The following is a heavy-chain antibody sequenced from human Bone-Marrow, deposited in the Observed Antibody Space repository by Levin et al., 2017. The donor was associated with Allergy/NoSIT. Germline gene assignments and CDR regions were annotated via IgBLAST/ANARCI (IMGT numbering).Heavy chain of an antibody. CDR2: IRSQIYDGTT. D-gene: IGHD5-18*01. Sequence: GGSLRLSCTASGFNFGDYAMSWFRQAPGKGLEWVGFIRSQIYDGTTEYAASVKGRFTISRDDSKNIVYLQMNSLKTEDTAVCYCARGYSFGFPSYYFDFWGQGTLVTVSS. V-gene: IGHV3-49*03. CDR1: GFNFGDYA. CDR3: ARGYSFGFPSYYFDF. J-gene: IGHJ4*02.